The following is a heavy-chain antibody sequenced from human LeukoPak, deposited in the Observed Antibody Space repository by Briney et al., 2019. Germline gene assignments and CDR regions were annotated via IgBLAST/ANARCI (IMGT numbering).Heavy chain of an antibody. Sequence: GGSLRLSCAASGFTFSSYAMHWVRQAPGKGLEWVAFISYDGSNKYYADSVEGRFTISRDNSKNTLYLQMNSLRAEDTAVYYCARADPGSCSGGSCYGHYWGQGTLVTVSS. CDR2: ISYDGSNK. J-gene: IGHJ4*02. D-gene: IGHD2-15*01. V-gene: IGHV3-30-3*01. CDR3: ARADPGSCSGGSCYGHY. CDR1: GFTFSSYA.